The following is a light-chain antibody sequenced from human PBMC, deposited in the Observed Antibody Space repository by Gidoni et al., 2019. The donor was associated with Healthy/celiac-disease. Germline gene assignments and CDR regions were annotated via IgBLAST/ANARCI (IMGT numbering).Light chain of an antibody. Sequence: DIQMTQSPSSLSASVGDRVTITCRASQSISSYLNWYQQKPGKAPKLLIYAASSLQSGVPSRFSGSGSGTGFTLTISSLQPEDFATYYCQQSYSTPQGFGQGTKVEIK. V-gene: IGKV1-39*01. CDR2: AAS. J-gene: IGKJ1*01. CDR1: QSISSY. CDR3: QQSYSTPQG.